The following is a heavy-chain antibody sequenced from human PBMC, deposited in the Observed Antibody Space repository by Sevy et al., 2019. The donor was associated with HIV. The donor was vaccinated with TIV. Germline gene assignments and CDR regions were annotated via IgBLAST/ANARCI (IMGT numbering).Heavy chain of an antibody. CDR1: GFTFGDYA. CDR3: TRAGVDYDFWSGYSYYNWFDP. J-gene: IGHJ5*02. Sequence: GGSLRLSCTASGFTFGDYAMSWFRQAPGKGLEWVGFIRSKAYGGTTEYAASVKGRFTISRDDSKSIAYLQMNSLKHEDTAVYYCTRAGVDYDFWSGYSYYNWFDPWGQGTLVTVSS. V-gene: IGHV3-49*03. D-gene: IGHD3-3*01. CDR2: IRSKAYGGTT.